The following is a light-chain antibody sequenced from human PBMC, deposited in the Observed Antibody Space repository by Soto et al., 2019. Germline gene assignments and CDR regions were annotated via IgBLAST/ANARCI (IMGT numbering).Light chain of an antibody. CDR3: QQSYSTPQT. V-gene: IGKV1-39*01. Sequence: DIQMTQSPASLSASVGDRVTITCRASQSISSYLNWYQQKPGKAPKLLIYAASSLQSGVPSRFSGSGSGTDFTLTISSLQPEDFVTYYCQQSYSTPQTFGQGTK. CDR1: QSISSY. CDR2: AAS. J-gene: IGKJ1*01.